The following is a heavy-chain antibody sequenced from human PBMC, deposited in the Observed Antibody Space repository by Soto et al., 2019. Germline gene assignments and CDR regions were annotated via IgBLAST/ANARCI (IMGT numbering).Heavy chain of an antibody. J-gene: IGHJ4*02. CDR2: MYPGDSDT. CDR1: GYSFTSYW. Sequence: PGASLKISCKGSGYSFTSYWIGWVRQMPGKGLEWMNIMYPGDSDTRYSPYFQCQVTISVDKSINTAYLHWSILKASDSAIYYCARAGTGTLHPYHFDSWRRRTLVTVCS. V-gene: IGHV5-51*01. CDR3: ARAGTGTLHPYHFDS. D-gene: IGHD1-1*01.